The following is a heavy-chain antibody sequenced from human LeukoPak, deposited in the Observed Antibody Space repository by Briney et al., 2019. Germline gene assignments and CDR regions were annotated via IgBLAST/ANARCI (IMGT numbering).Heavy chain of an antibody. Sequence: SETLSLTCTVSGGSISSYYWSWIRQPPGMGLEWIGYIYYSGSTNYNPSLKSRVTISVDTSKNQFSLKLSSVTAADTAVYYCARPHSNLDYGMDVWGQGTTVTVSS. J-gene: IGHJ6*02. V-gene: IGHV4-59*08. D-gene: IGHD4-4*01. CDR1: GGSISSYY. CDR2: IYYSGST. CDR3: ARPHSNLDYGMDV.